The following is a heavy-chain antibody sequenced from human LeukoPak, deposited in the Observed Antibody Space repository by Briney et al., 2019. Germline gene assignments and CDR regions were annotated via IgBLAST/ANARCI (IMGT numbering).Heavy chain of an antibody. D-gene: IGHD2-15*01. CDR3: ARAGYCTGGRCSFYFDY. CDR1: GFTFSSYD. CDR2: ISYDGSNK. J-gene: IGHJ4*02. Sequence: GGSLRLSCAASGFTFSSYDMHWGRQAPGKGLEWVAIISYDGSNKYYSDSLKGRFTISRDNSKNTLYLQMNSLRAEDTAVYYCARAGYCTGGRCSFYFDYWGQATLVTVSS. V-gene: IGHV3-30*03.